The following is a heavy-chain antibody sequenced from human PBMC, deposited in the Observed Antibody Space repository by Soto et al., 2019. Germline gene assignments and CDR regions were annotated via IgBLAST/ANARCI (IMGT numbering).Heavy chain of an antibody. CDR2: IIPIFGTA. Sequence: SVKVSCKASGGTFSSYAISWVRQAPGQGLEWMGGIIPIFGTANYAQKFQGRVTITADESTSTAYMELSSLRSEDTAVYYCARETGITGTTAYYGMDVWGQGTTVTVSS. J-gene: IGHJ6*02. V-gene: IGHV1-69*13. D-gene: IGHD1-7*01. CDR3: ARETGITGTTAYYGMDV. CDR1: GGTFSSYA.